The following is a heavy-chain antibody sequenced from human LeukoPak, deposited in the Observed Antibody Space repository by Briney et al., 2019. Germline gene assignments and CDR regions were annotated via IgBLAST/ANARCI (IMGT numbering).Heavy chain of an antibody. D-gene: IGHD3-10*01. J-gene: IGHJ6*03. CDR2: ISRSGSTI. Sequence: PGGSLRLSCAASGFTFSTYEMNWVRQAPGKGLEWVSYISRSGSTIYYADSVKGRFTISRDNAKNSLYLQMNSLRAEDTAVYYCARASPRVRGVMSFHYYYYMDVWGKGTTVTVSS. CDR3: ARASPRVRGVMSFHYYYYMDV. CDR1: GFTFSTYE. V-gene: IGHV3-48*03.